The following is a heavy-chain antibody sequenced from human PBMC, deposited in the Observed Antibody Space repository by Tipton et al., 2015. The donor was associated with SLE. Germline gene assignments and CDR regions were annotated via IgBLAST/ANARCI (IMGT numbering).Heavy chain of an antibody. CDR3: ARGTVTYYFDY. Sequence: TLSLTCTVSGGSISSGDYYWSWIRQPPGKGLEWIGEIYHSGSTNYNPSLKSRVTISVDKSKNQFSLKLSSVTAADTAVYYCARGTVTYYFDYWGQGTLVTVSS. V-gene: IGHV4-30-4*02. D-gene: IGHD4-17*01. CDR1: GGSISSGDYY. J-gene: IGHJ4*02. CDR2: IYHSGST.